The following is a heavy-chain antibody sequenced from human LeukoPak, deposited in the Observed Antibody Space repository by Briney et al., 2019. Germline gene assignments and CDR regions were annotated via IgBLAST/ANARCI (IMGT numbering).Heavy chain of an antibody. CDR2: LSYTGKT. CDR1: GASVSSSH. Sequence: SETLSLTCVVSGASVSSSHWNWIRQLPGKGLEWIGCLSYTGKTDYNPSLTGRVTISLDTSKNQVSLKLRSVTAADTAVYYCSEGYFEPFDHWGQGTLVTVSS. D-gene: IGHD2/OR15-2a*01. J-gene: IGHJ4*02. V-gene: IGHV4-59*02. CDR3: SEGYFEPFDH.